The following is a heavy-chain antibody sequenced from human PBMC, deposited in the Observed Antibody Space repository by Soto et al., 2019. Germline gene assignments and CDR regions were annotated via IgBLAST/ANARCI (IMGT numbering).Heavy chain of an antibody. Sequence: QVQLVQSGAEVKKPGSSVKVSCKASGGTFSSYAISWVRQAPGQGLEWMGGIIPIFGTANYAQKFQGRVTITADESTSTDYMGLSSLRSEDTAVYYCARAAPEVATNPRDLYFQPWGQGTLVTVSS. D-gene: IGHD5-12*01. CDR3: ARAAPEVATNPRDLYFQP. CDR2: IIPIFGTA. J-gene: IGHJ1*01. V-gene: IGHV1-69*12. CDR1: GGTFSSYA.